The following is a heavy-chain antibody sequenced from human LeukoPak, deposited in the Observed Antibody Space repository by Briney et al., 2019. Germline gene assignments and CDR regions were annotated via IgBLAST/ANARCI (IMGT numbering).Heavy chain of an antibody. CDR3: ARESVDWFDP. Sequence: GGSLRLSCAASGFTFSTYWMHWVRQAPGKGLEWVSYISSSGSTKYYADSVKGRFTISRDNAKNSLYLQMNSLRAEDTAVYYCARESVDWFDPWGQGTLVTVSS. V-gene: IGHV3-48*04. J-gene: IGHJ5*02. CDR2: ISSSGSTK. CDR1: GFTFSTYW.